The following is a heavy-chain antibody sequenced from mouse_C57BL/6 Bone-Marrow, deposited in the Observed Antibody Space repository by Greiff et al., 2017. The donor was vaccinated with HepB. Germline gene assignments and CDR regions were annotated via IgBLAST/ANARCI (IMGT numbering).Heavy chain of an antibody. CDR2: ISDGGSYT. D-gene: IGHD2-4*01. V-gene: IGHV5-4*01. J-gene: IGHJ4*01. CDR3: ARPPIYYDYEGAMDY. Sequence: EVQGVESGGGLVKPGGSLKLSCAASGFTFSSYAMSWVRQTPEKRLEWVATISDGGSYTYYPDNVKGRFTISRDNAKNNLYLQMSHLKSEDTAMYYCARPPIYYDYEGAMDYWGQGTSVTVSS. CDR1: GFTFSSYA.